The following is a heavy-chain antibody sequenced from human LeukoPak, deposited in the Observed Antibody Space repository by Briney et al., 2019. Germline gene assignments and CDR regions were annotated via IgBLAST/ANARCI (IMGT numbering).Heavy chain of an antibody. Sequence: GSLRLSCAASEFTLRSYSMHWVRQAPGKGLEWVSYISTSSTYIYYADLVRGRFSISRDNAKNSLYLHMNSLKADDTAVYYCARDASGSSIGLIDFWGQGTLVTVSS. CDR2: ISTSSTYI. CDR1: EFTLRSYS. J-gene: IGHJ4*02. V-gene: IGHV3-21*01. D-gene: IGHD1-26*01. CDR3: ARDASGSSIGLIDF.